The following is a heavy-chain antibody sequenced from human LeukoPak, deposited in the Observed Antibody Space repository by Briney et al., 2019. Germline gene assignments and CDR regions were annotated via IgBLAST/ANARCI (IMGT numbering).Heavy chain of an antibody. V-gene: IGHV5-51*01. CDR1: GYSFSSYW. Sequence: GESLKISCKGSGYSFSSYWIGWARQMPGKGLEWMGIIYPGDSDTRYSPSFQGQVTISADKSTSTAYLLWSSLKASDTAMYYCARQTRSITARDFDYWGQGTLVTVSS. CDR3: ARQTRSITARDFDY. D-gene: IGHD6-6*01. CDR2: IYPGDSDT. J-gene: IGHJ4*02.